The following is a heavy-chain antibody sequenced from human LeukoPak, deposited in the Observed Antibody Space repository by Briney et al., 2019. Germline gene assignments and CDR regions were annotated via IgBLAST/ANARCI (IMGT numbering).Heavy chain of an antibody. D-gene: IGHD5-18*01. Sequence: IPSETLSLTCTVSGGSISNYYWSWIRQPPGKGLEWIGYIYSIGSTNYNPSLKGRVTISVDTSKNQFSLKLSSATAADTAIYYCARHPTALVSYGFDPWGQGTLVTVSS. J-gene: IGHJ5*02. CDR3: ARHPTALVSYGFDP. CDR2: IYSIGST. CDR1: GGSISNYY. V-gene: IGHV4-59*08.